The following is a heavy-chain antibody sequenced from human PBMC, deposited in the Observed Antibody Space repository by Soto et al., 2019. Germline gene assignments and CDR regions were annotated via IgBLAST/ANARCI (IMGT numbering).Heavy chain of an antibody. J-gene: IGHJ4*02. CDR2: IYSSGST. V-gene: IGHV4-61*01. CDR3: ARDIRGYSRAFDY. CDR1: GDSVTSENYY. Sequence: SETLSLTCTVSGDSVTSENYYWTWIRQSPGKGLEWIGYIYSSGSTNYNPSLKSRVTISLDTSRNQFSLKLTSVTAADTAVYYCARDIRGYSRAFDYWGQGTLVTVS. D-gene: IGHD5-18*01.